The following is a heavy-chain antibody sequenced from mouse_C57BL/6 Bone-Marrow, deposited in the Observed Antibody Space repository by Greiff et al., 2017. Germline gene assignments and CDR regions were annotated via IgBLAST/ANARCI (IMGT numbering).Heavy chain of an antibody. D-gene: IGHD2-1*01. CDR3: ATGGNFLYWYFDV. CDR1: GFTFSSYT. CDR2: ISGGGGNT. J-gene: IGHJ1*03. Sequence: VQLKESGGGLVKPGGSLKLSCAASGFTFSSYTMSWVRQTPEKRLEWFATISGGGGNTYYPDSVKGRFTISRDNAKNTLYLQMSSLRSEDTALYYCATGGNFLYWYFDVWGTGTTVTVSS. V-gene: IGHV5-9*01.